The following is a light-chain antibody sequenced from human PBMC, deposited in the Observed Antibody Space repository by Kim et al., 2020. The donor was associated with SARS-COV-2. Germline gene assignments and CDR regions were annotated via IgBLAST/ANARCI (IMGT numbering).Light chain of an antibody. J-gene: IGLJ3*02. Sequence: SYELTQPPSLSVAPGKTATITCGGNNVGIKALHWYQQKPGRAPMLVVYYDTDRPSGIPERFSGSKSGNTAALTINNVEAGDEADYYCQIWDNNGDQLVFGGGTQLTVL. CDR1: NVGIKA. V-gene: IGLV3-21*04. CDR3: QIWDNNGDQLV. CDR2: YDT.